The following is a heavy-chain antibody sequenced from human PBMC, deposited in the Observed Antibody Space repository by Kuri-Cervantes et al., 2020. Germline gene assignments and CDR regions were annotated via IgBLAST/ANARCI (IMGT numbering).Heavy chain of an antibody. CDR2: INHSGST. CDR1: GGSFSGYY. D-gene: IGHD3-22*01. V-gene: IGHV4-34*01. Sequence: GSLRLSCAVYGGSFSGYYWSWIRQPPGKGLEWIGEINHSGSTNYNPSLKSRVTMSVDTSKNQFSLKLSSVTDADTAVYYCASAPAGSAKWLSFWGQGTMVTVSS. J-gene: IGHJ3*01. CDR3: ASAPAGSAKWLSF.